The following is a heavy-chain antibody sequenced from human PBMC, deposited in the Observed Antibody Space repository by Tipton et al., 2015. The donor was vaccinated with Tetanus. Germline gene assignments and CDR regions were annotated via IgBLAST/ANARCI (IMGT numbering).Heavy chain of an antibody. J-gene: IGHJ4*02. CDR2: IYYSGST. CDR3: ARAGGGSWGNFDY. V-gene: IGHV4-61*01. CDR1: GGSVSSGSYY. Sequence: TLSLTFTVSGGSVSSGSYYWSWIRQPPGKGLEWIGYIYYSGSTNYNPSLKSRVTISVDTSKNQFSLKLSSVTAADTAVYYCARAGGGSWGNFDYWGQGTLVTVSS. D-gene: IGHD6-13*01.